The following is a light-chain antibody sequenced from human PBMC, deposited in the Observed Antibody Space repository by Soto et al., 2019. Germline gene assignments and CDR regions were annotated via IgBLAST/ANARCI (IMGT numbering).Light chain of an antibody. CDR2: GAS. V-gene: IGKV3-15*01. Sequence: IVMTQSPATLSVSPGERATLSCRASQSVSINLAWYQQKPGQAPRLLIYGASTRATGIPARFSGSGSGTEFTLTISSLQSEDFAVYYCQHYNNWPPWTFGQGTTLEIK. J-gene: IGKJ1*01. CDR1: QSVSIN. CDR3: QHYNNWPPWT.